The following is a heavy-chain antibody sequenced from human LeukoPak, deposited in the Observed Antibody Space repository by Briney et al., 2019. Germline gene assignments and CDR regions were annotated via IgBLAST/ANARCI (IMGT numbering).Heavy chain of an antibody. J-gene: IGHJ6*02. V-gene: IGHV1-18*01. CDR1: GYTFTSYG. CDR2: ISAYNGNT. CDR3: ARDLSGYYYGSGSYIALHGMDV. D-gene: IGHD3-10*01. Sequence: ASVKVSCKASGYTFTSYGISWVQQAPGQGLEWMGWISAYNGNTNYAQKLQGRVTMTTDTSTSTAYMELRSLRSDDTAVYYCARDLSGYYYGSGSYIALHGMDVWGQGTTVTVSS.